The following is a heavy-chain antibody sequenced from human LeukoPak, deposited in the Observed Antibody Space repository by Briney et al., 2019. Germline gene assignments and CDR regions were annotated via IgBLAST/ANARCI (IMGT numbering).Heavy chain of an antibody. Sequence: ASETLSLTCAVYGGSFSGYYWSWIRQPPGKGLEWIGGINHSGSTNYNPSLKSRVTISVDTSKNQFSLKLSSVTAADTAVYYCARGPRLYSSSPCDYWGQGTLVTVSS. V-gene: IGHV4-34*01. D-gene: IGHD6-6*01. J-gene: IGHJ4*02. CDR1: GGSFSGYY. CDR2: INHSGST. CDR3: ARGPRLYSSSPCDY.